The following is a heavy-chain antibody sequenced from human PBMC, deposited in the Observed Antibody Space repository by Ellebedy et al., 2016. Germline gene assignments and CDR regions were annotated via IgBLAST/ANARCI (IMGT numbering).Heavy chain of an antibody. CDR3: ARDPGGTDAFDI. CDR1: GFTFSSHW. D-gene: IGHD2-15*01. CDR2: INTDGIST. Sequence: GESLKISCAASGFTFSSHWMHWVRQAPGMGLVWVSRINTDGISTSFADSVKGRFTISRDNAKSTLYLQMNSLRAEDTGVYYCARDPGGTDAFDIWGQGTMVTVSS. V-gene: IGHV3-74*01. J-gene: IGHJ3*02.